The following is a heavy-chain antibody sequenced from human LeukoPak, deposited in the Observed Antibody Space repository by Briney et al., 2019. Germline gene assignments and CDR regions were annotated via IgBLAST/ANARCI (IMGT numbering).Heavy chain of an antibody. V-gene: IGHV1-69*05. CDR2: IIPIFGTA. Sequence: SVKVSCKASGYTFTGYYMHWVRQAPGQGLEWMGGIIPIFGTANYAQKFQGRVTITTDESTSTAYMELSSLRAEDTALYYCAKASRIAAAFDPWGQGTLVTVSS. D-gene: IGHD6-13*01. CDR3: AKASRIAAAFDP. J-gene: IGHJ5*02. CDR1: GYTFTGYY.